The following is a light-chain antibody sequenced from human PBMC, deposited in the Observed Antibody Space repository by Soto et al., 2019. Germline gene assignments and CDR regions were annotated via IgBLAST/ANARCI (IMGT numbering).Light chain of an antibody. V-gene: IGLV2-14*01. CDR3: NSFTSATATPYV. CDR2: DVT. Sequence: QSALTQPASVSGSPGQSITISCTGTSSDVGAYDYVSWYQQHPGEAPKLIIYDVTNRPSRVSDRFSGSKSGNTASLTVSGLQTEDEGDYYCNSFTSATATPYVFGTGTKVTVL. CDR1: SSDVGAYDY. J-gene: IGLJ1*01.